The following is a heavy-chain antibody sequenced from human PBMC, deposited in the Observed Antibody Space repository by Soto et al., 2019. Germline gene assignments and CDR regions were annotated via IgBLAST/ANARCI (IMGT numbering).Heavy chain of an antibody. Sequence: GGSLRLSCAASGFTFSSYDMHWVRQATGKGLEWVSAIGTAGDTYYPGSVKGRFTISRENAKNSLYLQMNSLRAEDTAVYYCARAPYYYDSSGEKGYGMDVWGQGTTVTVSS. V-gene: IGHV3-13*01. CDR1: GFTFSSYD. CDR3: ARAPYYYDSSGEKGYGMDV. CDR2: IGTAGDT. J-gene: IGHJ6*02. D-gene: IGHD3-22*01.